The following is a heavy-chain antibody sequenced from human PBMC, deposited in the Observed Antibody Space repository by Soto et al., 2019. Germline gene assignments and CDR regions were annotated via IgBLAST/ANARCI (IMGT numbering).Heavy chain of an antibody. D-gene: IGHD3-16*01. CDR1: GITFSSYA. CDR3: ARKDYPVDY. Sequence: GASVKVSCKASGITFSSYAMHWVRQAPGQRLEWMGWINAGNGNTKYSQKFQGRVTMTTDTSTSTAYMELRSLRSDDTAVYYCARKDYPVDYWGQGTLVTVSS. CDR2: INAGNGNT. V-gene: IGHV1-3*01. J-gene: IGHJ4*02.